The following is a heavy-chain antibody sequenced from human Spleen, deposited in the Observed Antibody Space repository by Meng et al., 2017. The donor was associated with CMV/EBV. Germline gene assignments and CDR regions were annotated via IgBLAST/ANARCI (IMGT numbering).Heavy chain of an antibody. V-gene: IGHV4-34*01. D-gene: IGHD2/OR15-2a*01. J-gene: IGHJ4*02. CDR1: GGSFSAYY. CDR2: IHHSGST. CDR3: AAGMFLIYYLDY. Sequence: LTCAVYGGSFSAYYWSWIRQPPGKGLEWIGEIHHSGSTNYNPSLKSRVTISVDTSKNQFSLNLSSVTAADTAVYYCAAGMFLIYYLDYWGPGTLVTVSS.